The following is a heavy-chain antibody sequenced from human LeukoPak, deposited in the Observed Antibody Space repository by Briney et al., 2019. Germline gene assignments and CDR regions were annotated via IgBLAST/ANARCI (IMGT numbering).Heavy chain of an antibody. CDR2: INHSEST. CDR1: GGSFSGYY. D-gene: IGHD1-26*01. Sequence: SETLSLTCAVYGGSFSGYYWSWIRQPPGKGLEWIGEINHSESTNYNPSLKSRVTISVDTSKNQFSLKLSSVTAADTAVYYCALGATPPPDYWGQGTLVTVSS. CDR3: ALGATPPPDY. J-gene: IGHJ4*02. V-gene: IGHV4-34*01.